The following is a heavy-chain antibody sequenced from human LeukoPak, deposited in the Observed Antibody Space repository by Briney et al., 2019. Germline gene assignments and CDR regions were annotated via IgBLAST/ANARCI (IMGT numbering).Heavy chain of an antibody. D-gene: IGHD4-17*01. CDR1: EFTFSSYS. V-gene: IGHV3-48*01. Sequence: PGGSLRLSCAASEFTFSSYSMNWVRQAPGKGLEWVSYITNSGNSKSYADSVKGRFTISRDNTKNSLYLQMNGLRAEDTAVYYCARDRRGDYVLDYWGQGTLVTVSS. J-gene: IGHJ4*02. CDR3: ARDRRGDYVLDY. CDR2: ITNSGNSK.